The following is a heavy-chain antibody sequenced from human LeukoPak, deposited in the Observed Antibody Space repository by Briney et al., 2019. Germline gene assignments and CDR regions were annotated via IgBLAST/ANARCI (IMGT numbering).Heavy chain of an antibody. CDR3: ARQAATIGDYFDY. J-gene: IGHJ4*02. V-gene: IGHV5-51*01. CDR2: IYPGDSDT. D-gene: IGHD5-12*01. CDR1: GYSFTSCW. Sequence: GESLKISCKGSGYSFTSCWIGWVRQMPGKGLEWMGIIYPGDSDTRYSPSFQGQVTISADKSISTAYLQWSSLKASDTAMYYCARQAATIGDYFDYWGQGTLVTVSS.